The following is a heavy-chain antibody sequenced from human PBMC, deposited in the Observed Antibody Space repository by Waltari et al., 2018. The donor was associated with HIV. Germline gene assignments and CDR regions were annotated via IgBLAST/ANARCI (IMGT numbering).Heavy chain of an antibody. CDR1: AYIFYSNYG. J-gene: IGHJ5*02. CDR2: ISVYNGNT. Sequence: QVQLVQSGAEVKKPGASVKVSCKAYAYIFYSNYGITWGRQAPGQGLGWMGWISVYNGNTNYAQKLQGRITMTTDTSTRTTYMELRSLRSDDTAVYYCARDRADDILTGPLGPWGQGTLVTVSS. D-gene: IGHD3-9*01. V-gene: IGHV1-18*01. CDR3: ARDRADDILTGPLGP.